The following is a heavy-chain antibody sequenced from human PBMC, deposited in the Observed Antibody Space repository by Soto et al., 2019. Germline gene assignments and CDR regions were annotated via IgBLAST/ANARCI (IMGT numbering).Heavy chain of an antibody. CDR1: GGSISSYY. J-gene: IGHJ3*02. CDR2: IYYSGST. V-gene: IGHV4-59*01. CDR3: ARLPSNYDDMAFDI. Sequence: KTSETLSLTCTVSGGSISSYYWSWIRQPPGKGLEWIGYIYYSGSTNYNPSLKSRVTISVDTSKNQFSLKLSSVTAADTAVYYCARLPSNYDDMAFDIWGQGTMVTVSS. D-gene: IGHD3-22*01.